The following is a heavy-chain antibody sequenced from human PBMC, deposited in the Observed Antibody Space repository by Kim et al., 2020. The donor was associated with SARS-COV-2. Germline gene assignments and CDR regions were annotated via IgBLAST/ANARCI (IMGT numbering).Heavy chain of an antibody. J-gene: IGHJ4*01. D-gene: IGHD3-10*01. Sequence: GGSLRLSCAASGFTFTNNWVTWFRLAPGKGLEWVACIKHDGSEKYYLDSVKGRFTISRDNGKNSVSLQMSNLRAEDTAVYYCARGRGADYWGQGTLVTVS. CDR2: IKHDGSEK. V-gene: IGHV3-7*01. CDR3: ARGRGADY. CDR1: GFTFTNNW.